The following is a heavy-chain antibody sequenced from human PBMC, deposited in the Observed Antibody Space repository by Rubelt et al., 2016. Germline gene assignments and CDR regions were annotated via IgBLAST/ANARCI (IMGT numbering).Heavy chain of an antibody. Sequence: QVQLQESGPGLVKPSETLSLTCTVSGGSISGYYWSWVRQPPGKGLEWIGHIYYSGRPNTNPPSKSGGPKTEDRPKNQFSLKLGSVTAADTAVYYCARGSRHCSSTSCYLGFWGQGTLVTVSS. CDR3: ARGSRHCSSTSCYLGF. J-gene: IGHJ4*02. V-gene: IGHV4-59*01. CDR2: IYYSGRP. CDR1: GGSISGYY. D-gene: IGHD2-2*01.